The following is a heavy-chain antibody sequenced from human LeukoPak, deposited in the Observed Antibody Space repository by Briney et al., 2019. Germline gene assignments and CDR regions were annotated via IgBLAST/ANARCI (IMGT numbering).Heavy chain of an antibody. Sequence: GGSLRLSCAASGFTFSSYWMSWVRQAPGKGLEWVANIKQDGSEKYYVDSVKGRFTISRDNAKNSLYLQMNSLRAEDTAVYYCARDMGYSYGYSYFDHWGQGTLVTVSS. CDR1: GFTFSSYW. V-gene: IGHV3-7*01. D-gene: IGHD5-18*01. CDR3: ARDMGYSYGYSYFDH. J-gene: IGHJ4*02. CDR2: IKQDGSEK.